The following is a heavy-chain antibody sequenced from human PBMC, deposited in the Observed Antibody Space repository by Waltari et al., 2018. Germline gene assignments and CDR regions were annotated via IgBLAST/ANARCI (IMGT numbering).Heavy chain of an antibody. D-gene: IGHD3-3*01. CDR3: ARDRISPYWFDP. Sequence: QVQLVQSGAEVKKPGSSVKVSCKASGGTFSSYAISWVRQAPGQGLEWMGGIIPILGIANYAQKFQGRGTITADESTSTAYMELSSLRSEDTAVYYCARDRISPYWFDPWGQGTLVTVSS. CDR2: IIPILGIA. J-gene: IGHJ5*02. CDR1: GGTFSSYA. V-gene: IGHV1-69*04.